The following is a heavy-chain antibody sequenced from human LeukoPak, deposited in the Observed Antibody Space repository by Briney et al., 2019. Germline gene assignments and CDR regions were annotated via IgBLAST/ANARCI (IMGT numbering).Heavy chain of an antibody. D-gene: IGHD3/OR15-3a*01. Sequence: GGSLRLSCAASGFPFSSYDMSWVRQAPGKGLEWVSTISGNSGSTYYADSVKGRFTISRDNSKNTLFLQMNSLRADDTAVYYRAHRTGFDYWGQGTLVTVSS. V-gene: IGHV3-23*01. CDR1: GFPFSSYD. CDR3: AHRTGFDY. J-gene: IGHJ4*02. CDR2: ISGNSGST.